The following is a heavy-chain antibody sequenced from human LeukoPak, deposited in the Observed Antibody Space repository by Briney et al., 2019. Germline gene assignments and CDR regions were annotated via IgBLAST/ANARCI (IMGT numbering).Heavy chain of an antibody. CDR1: GGTFSSYA. Sequence: LVKVSCKASGGTFSSYAISWVRQAPGQGLEWMGGVIPIFGTANYAQKFQGRVTITADESTSTAYMELSSLRSEDTAVYYCARRTRYCSGGSCFNWFDPWGQGTLVTVSS. V-gene: IGHV1-69*13. CDR2: VIPIFGTA. CDR3: ARRTRYCSGGSCFNWFDP. J-gene: IGHJ5*02. D-gene: IGHD2-15*01.